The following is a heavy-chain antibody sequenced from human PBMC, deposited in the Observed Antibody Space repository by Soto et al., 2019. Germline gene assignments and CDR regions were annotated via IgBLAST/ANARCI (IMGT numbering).Heavy chain of an antibody. V-gene: IGHV4-59*01. Sequence: ETLSLTCTVSGGSISSYYWSWIRQRPGKGLEWIGYIYYSGSTNYNPSLKSRVTISVDTSKNQFSLKLSSVTAADTAVYYCARGGYSYGTPYGMDVWGQGTTVTVSS. CDR2: IYYSGST. D-gene: IGHD5-18*01. J-gene: IGHJ6*02. CDR1: GGSISSYY. CDR3: ARGGYSYGTPYGMDV.